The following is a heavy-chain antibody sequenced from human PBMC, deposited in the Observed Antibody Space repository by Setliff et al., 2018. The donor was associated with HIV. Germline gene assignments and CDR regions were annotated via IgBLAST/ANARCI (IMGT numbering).Heavy chain of an antibody. D-gene: IGHD5-18*01. CDR3: ARGGYSYGFGRHRAYFQY. CDR1: GGSFSAYY. CDR2: INHSGGT. Sequence: PSETLSLTCAVYGGSFSAYYWSWIRQTPGKGLEWIGEINHSGGTNYNPPLKSRVTMSVDTSKNQFSLKLSSVTAADTAVFYCARGGYSYGFGRHRAYFQYWGQGTQVTVS. V-gene: IGHV4-34*01. J-gene: IGHJ1*01.